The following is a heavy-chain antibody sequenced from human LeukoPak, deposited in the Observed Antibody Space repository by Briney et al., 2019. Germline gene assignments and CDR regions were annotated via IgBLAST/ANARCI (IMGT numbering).Heavy chain of an antibody. CDR1: GFTFSSYA. J-gene: IGHJ3*02. Sequence: GGSLRLSCAASGFTFSSYAMHWVRQAPGKGLEYVSAISSTGTSTYYANSVKGRFTISRDNAKNSLYLQMNSLRAEDTAVYYCARDCGGDCLDAFDIWGQGTMVTVSS. V-gene: IGHV3-64*01. CDR2: ISSTGTST. CDR3: ARDCGGDCLDAFDI. D-gene: IGHD2-21*02.